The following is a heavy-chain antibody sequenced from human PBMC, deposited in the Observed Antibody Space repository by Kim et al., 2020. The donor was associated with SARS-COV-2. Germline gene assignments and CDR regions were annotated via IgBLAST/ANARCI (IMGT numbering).Heavy chain of an antibody. Sequence: GGSLRLSCAASGFTFSNAWMSWVRQAPGKGLEWVGRIKSKTDGGTTDYAAPVKGRFTISRDDSKNTVYLQMNSLKTEDTAVYYCTTDTLYYDFWSGYYRHDYWGQGTLVTVSS. V-gene: IGHV3-15*01. CDR2: IKSKTDGGTT. CDR1: GFTFSNAW. J-gene: IGHJ4*02. CDR3: TTDTLYYDFWSGYYRHDY. D-gene: IGHD3-3*01.